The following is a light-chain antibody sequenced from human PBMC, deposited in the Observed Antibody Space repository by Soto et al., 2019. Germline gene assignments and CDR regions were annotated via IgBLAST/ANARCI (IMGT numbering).Light chain of an antibody. V-gene: IGLV2-14*03. CDR2: DVS. J-gene: IGLJ2*01. CDR1: SSDVGDYNF. Sequence: QSVLTQPASVSGAPGQSITISCTGTSSDVGDYNFVSWYQQYPGNAPKLMIYDVSNRPSGISDRFSGSKSGNTASLTISGLQAEDEADYYCQSYTLINTHVVFGGGTKLTFL. CDR3: QSYTLINTHVV.